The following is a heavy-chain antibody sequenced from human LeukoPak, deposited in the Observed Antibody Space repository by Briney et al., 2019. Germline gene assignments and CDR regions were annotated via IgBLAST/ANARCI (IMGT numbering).Heavy chain of an antibody. D-gene: IGHD6-13*01. Sequence: PSETLSLTCTVSGGSISSYYWSWIRQPPGKGLEWIGYIYYSGSTNYNPSLKSRVTISVDTSKNQFSLKLSSVTAADTAVYYCARDRGAAAGLFDYWGQGTLVTVSS. CDR2: IYYSGST. CDR3: ARDRGAAAGLFDY. V-gene: IGHV4-59*01. J-gene: IGHJ4*02. CDR1: GGSISSYY.